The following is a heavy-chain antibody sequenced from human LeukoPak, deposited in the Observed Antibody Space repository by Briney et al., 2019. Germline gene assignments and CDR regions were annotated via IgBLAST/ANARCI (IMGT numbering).Heavy chain of an antibody. J-gene: IGHJ4*02. CDR3: ARLDLGYFFDY. V-gene: IGHV1-18*01. Sequence: ASVKVSCKASGYTFTSYGISWVRQAPGQGLEWMGWISASNGNTNYVQKFQGRVTMTTDTSTSTAYTELRSLRSDDTAVYYCARLDLGYFFDYWGQGTLVTVSS. CDR2: ISASNGNT. D-gene: IGHD3/OR15-3a*01. CDR1: GYTFTSYG.